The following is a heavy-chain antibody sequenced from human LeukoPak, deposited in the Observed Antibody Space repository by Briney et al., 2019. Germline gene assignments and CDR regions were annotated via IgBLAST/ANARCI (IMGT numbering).Heavy chain of an antibody. CDR1: GFTFSSYA. J-gene: IGHJ5*02. D-gene: IGHD6-13*01. CDR3: AREEGAAAENWFDP. Sequence: PGGSLRLSCAASGFTFSSYAMNWVRQAPGKGLEWVSYISSSSSYTNYADSVKGRFTISRDNAKNSLYLQMNSLRAEDTAVYYCAREEGAAAENWFDPWGQGTLVTVSS. V-gene: IGHV3-21*05. CDR2: ISSSSSYT.